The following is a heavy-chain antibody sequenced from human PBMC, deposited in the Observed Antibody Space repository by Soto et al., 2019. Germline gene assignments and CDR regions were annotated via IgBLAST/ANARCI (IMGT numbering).Heavy chain of an antibody. CDR1: GGSISSYY. D-gene: IGHD6-13*01. Sequence: SETLSLTCTVSGGSISSYYLSWIRQPPGKGLEWIGYIYYSGSTNYNPSLKSRVTISVDTSKNQFSLKLSSVTAADTAVYYCARRSSSSSWYWYFDLWGRGTLVTVSS. CDR3: ARRSSSSSWYWYFDL. CDR2: IYYSGST. J-gene: IGHJ2*01. V-gene: IGHV4-59*08.